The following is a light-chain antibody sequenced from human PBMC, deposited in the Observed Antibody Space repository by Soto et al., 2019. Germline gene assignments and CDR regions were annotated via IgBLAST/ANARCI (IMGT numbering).Light chain of an antibody. J-gene: IGLJ2*01. V-gene: IGLV1-47*01. CDR2: KND. Sequence: QSVLTQPPSASGTPGQRVTISCSGSSPNIGSNYVYWYQHLPGTAPKLLIYKNDQRPSGVPDRFSGSKSGTSASLAISGLRSEDEADYYCAAWDDRRYVVIIGGGTKLTVL. CDR1: SPNIGSNY. CDR3: AAWDDRRYVVI.